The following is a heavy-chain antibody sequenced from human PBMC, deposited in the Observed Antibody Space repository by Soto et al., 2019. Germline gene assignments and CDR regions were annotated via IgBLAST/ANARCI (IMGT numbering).Heavy chain of an antibody. CDR1: GFTVSSKY. D-gene: IGHD1-26*01. Sequence: EVQLVESGGGLVQPGGSLRLSCAASGFTVSSKYMSWVRQAPGKGLEWVSVIYSGGSTYYADSVKGRFTISRDNSKNTLYLQMNSLRVEDTAVYYCARSKEVGVTAPDHLGQGTLVTVSS. V-gene: IGHV3-66*01. J-gene: IGHJ4*02. CDR2: IYSGGST. CDR3: ARSKEVGVTAPDH.